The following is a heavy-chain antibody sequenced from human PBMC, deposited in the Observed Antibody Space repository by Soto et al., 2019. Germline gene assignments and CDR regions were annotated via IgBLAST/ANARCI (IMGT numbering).Heavy chain of an antibody. V-gene: IGHV2-5*01. J-gene: IGHJ5*02. D-gene: IGHD4-17*01. CDR3: AHRGYGNYPRDNWFDP. CDR1: GFSLTTAGAG. Sequence: QITLKESGPTLVKPTQTLTLTCTFSGFSLTTAGAGVGWIRPPPGKALEWLALIYWNDDIRYSPSLKSRLTITKDTSKNQVVLRMTNMDPVDTATYYCAHRGYGNYPRDNWFDPWGQGILVIVSS. CDR2: IYWNDDI.